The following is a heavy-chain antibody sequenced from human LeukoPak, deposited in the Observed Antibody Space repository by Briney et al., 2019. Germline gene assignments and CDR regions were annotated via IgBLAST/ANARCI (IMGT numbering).Heavy chain of an antibody. D-gene: IGHD5-18*01. CDR3: ARVQRGYSYGYISRFFDY. CDR1: GGSLSGYY. J-gene: IGHJ4*02. CDR2: INHSGST. Sequence: KPSETLSLTCAVYGGSLSGYYWSWIRQPPGKGLEWIGEINHSGSTNYNPSLKSRVTISVDTSKNQFSLKLGSVTAADTAVYYCARVQRGYSYGYISRFFDYWGQGTLVTVSS. V-gene: IGHV4-34*01.